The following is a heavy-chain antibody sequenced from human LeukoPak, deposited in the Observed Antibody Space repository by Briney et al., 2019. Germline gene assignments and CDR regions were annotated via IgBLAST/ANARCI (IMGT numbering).Heavy chain of an antibody. J-gene: IGHJ4*02. V-gene: IGHV3-23*01. CDR2: VISGGNT. CDR3: AKAQKYTSDLDY. Sequence: GGSLRLSCVDSGFTFSNYAMSWVRQAPGKGLEWVSGVISGGNTYYADSVKGRFTISRDNSKNTLYLQMNSMRAEDTAVYYCAKAQKYTSDLDYWGQGTLVTVSS. D-gene: IGHD6-19*01. CDR1: GFTFSNYA.